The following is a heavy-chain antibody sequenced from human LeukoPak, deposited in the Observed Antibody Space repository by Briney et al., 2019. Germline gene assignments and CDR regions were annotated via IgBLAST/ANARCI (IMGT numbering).Heavy chain of an antibody. CDR3: AKEPAYYFDY. CDR2: ICGMEDRT. Sequence: GGSLRHSCALSGFSFSIYAMSWVRQAPGKGREWVSAICGMEDRTYYADSVKGRLTISTDTCKNTLYLQMHSLRAADTAVYYCAKEPAYYFDYWGQGTLVTVSS. CDR1: GFSFSIYA. J-gene: IGHJ4*02. D-gene: IGHD2-2*01. V-gene: IGHV3-23*01.